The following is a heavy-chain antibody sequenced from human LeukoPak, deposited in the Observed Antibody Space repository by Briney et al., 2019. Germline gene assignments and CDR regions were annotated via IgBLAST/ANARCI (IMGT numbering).Heavy chain of an antibody. CDR3: AKGTKPVMTIPDY. D-gene: IGHD4/OR15-4a*01. Sequence: GGSLRLSCAASGFTFSSFSMNWVRQAPGKGLEWVSSISSSSSYTFYAGSVKGRFTISRDNAKNSLFLQMNSLRAEDTALYYCAKGTKPVMTIPDYWGRGTLVTVSS. CDR2: ISSSSSYT. V-gene: IGHV3-21*01. J-gene: IGHJ4*02. CDR1: GFTFSSFS.